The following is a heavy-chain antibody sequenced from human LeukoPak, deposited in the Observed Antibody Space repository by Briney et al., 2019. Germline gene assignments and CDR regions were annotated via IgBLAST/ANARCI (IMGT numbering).Heavy chain of an antibody. CDR3: ARDNWGPDH. CDR2: ISWTGDEN. V-gene: IGHV3-20*04. CDR1: QFTFGDYG. Sequence: GGSLRLSCAASQFTFGDYGMVWVRQAPGKGLEWVSGISWTGDENTYADSVKGRFTISREDAKNSLYLQMNSLRAEDTALYYCARDNWGPDHWGQGTLVTVSS. D-gene: IGHD7-27*01. J-gene: IGHJ4*02.